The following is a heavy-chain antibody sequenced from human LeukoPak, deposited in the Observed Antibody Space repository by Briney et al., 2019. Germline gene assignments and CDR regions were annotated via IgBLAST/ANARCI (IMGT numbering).Heavy chain of an antibody. CDR1: GYSISNGYY. J-gene: IGHJ1*01. V-gene: IGHV4-38-2*01. CDR2: VYRDGNT. Sequence: SETLSLTCSVSGYSISNGYYWGWIRQPPGKGLEWVANVYRDGNTYYSPSLESRVTISVDTSKNQFSLKLSSVTAADTAVYYCARSVNSGSYLKPAEYFQHWGQGTLVTVSS. D-gene: IGHD1-26*01. CDR3: ARSVNSGSYLKPAEYFQH.